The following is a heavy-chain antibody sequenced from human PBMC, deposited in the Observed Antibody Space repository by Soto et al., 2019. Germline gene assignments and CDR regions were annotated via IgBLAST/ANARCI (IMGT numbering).Heavy chain of an antibody. Sequence: SVKVSCKASGGTFSSYAISWVRQAPGQGLEWMGGIIPIFGTANYAQKFQGRVTITADESTSTAYMELSSLRSEDTAVYYCARGGPPACGDYVLFRNIPAIFDYWG. CDR1: GGTFSSYA. J-gene: IGHJ4*01. CDR3: ARGGPPACGDYVLFRNIPAIFDY. D-gene: IGHD4-17*01. V-gene: IGHV1-69*13. CDR2: IIPIFGTA.